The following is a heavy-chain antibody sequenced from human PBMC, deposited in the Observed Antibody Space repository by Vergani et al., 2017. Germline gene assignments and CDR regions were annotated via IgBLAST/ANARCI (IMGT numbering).Heavy chain of an antibody. CDR2: IYYSGST. J-gene: IGHJ4*02. CDR1: GGPISSSY. D-gene: IGHD3-9*01. Sequence: QVQLQESGAGLVKPSETLSLTFPAFGGPISSSYWGWIRQPPGKGLEWIGYIYYSGSTNYNPSLKSRVTISVDTTKNQFSLKLSSVTAADTAVYYCARVDILTGYSEYYLDYWGQGTLVTVSS. V-gene: IGHV4-59*01. CDR3: ARVDILTGYSEYYLDY.